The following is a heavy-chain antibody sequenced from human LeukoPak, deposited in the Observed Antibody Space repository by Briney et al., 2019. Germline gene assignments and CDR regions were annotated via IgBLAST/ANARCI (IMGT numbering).Heavy chain of an antibody. CDR1: GFTFGNFG. Sequence: SGGSLRLSCEASGFTFGNFGMTWVRQAPGKGLQWVSGITGSTTWTYYAASVKGRFTDSRDNSQNTLHLQMNSLRADDTAVYYCARELVSSGTGYFDLWGRGTLVTVSS. V-gene: IGHV3-23*01. CDR3: ARELVSSGTGYFDL. J-gene: IGHJ2*01. CDR2: ITGSTTWT. D-gene: IGHD3-10*02.